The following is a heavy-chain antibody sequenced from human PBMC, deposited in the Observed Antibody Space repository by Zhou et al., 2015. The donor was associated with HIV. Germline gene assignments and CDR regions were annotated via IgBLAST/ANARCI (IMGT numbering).Heavy chain of an antibody. Sequence: EVQLLESGGGLVQPGGSLRLSCAASGFSFNIYAMAWVRQAPGKGLEWVSSLSGSGDKTYYTDSVKGRFTISRDNSKNTLYLHMDSLRVEDTATYYCAKGRRGHSGYDWEIGLWGQGTLVTVSS. V-gene: IGHV3-23*01. CDR3: AKGRRGHSGYDWEIGL. J-gene: IGHJ4*02. CDR2: LSGSGDKT. D-gene: IGHD5-12*01. CDR1: GFSFNIYA.